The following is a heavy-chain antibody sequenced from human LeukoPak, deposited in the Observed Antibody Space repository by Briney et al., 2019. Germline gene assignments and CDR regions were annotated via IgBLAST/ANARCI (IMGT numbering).Heavy chain of an antibody. J-gene: IGHJ4*02. Sequence: ASVKVSCKASGYTFTRYGISWVRQAPGQGLQWLGWISASNGNTNYAQKFRDRVTMSTDTSTGTAYLDVRSLTSDDTAVYYCARDPSNWNYAPDFWGQGTLVTVSS. V-gene: IGHV1-18*01. CDR2: ISASNGNT. D-gene: IGHD1-7*01. CDR3: ARDPSNWNYAPDF. CDR1: GYTFTRYG.